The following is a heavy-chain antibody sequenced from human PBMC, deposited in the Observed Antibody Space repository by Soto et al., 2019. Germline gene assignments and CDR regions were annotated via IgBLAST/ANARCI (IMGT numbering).Heavy chain of an antibody. V-gene: IGHV4-34*01. D-gene: IGHD6-13*01. J-gene: IGHJ5*02. Sequence: ASETLSLTCAVYGGSFSGYYWSWIRQPPGKGLEWIGEINHSGSTNYNPSLKSRVTISVDTSKNQFSLKLSSVTAADTAVYYCARRGILGIAAAGSNWFDPWGQGTLVTVSS. CDR2: INHSGST. CDR1: GGSFSGYY. CDR3: ARRGILGIAAAGSNWFDP.